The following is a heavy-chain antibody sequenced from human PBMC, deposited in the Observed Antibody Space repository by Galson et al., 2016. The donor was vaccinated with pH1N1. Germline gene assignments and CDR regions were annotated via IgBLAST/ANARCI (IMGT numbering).Heavy chain of an antibody. J-gene: IGHJ3*01. V-gene: IGHV3-23*01. Sequence: SLRLSCAASGFTFSTFAMIWVRQAPGKGLEWVSVISGNGGSPFYADSVKGRFTISRDNSKNTLFLQMNSLRVQDTALYYCAKGGSPQTPNDAFDVWGQGSWSPSLQ. CDR2: ISGNGGSP. CDR1: GFTFSTFA. CDR3: AKGGSPQTPNDAFDV. D-gene: IGHD3-16*01.